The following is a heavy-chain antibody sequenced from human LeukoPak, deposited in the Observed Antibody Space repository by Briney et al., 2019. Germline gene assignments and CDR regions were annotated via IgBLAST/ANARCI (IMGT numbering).Heavy chain of an antibody. J-gene: IGHJ4*02. CDR2: IIPIFGIA. V-gene: IGHV1-69*04. CDR3: AQAYCSSTSCYKNKVAYDY. CDR1: GGTFTSYA. Sequence: SVKVSCKASGGTFTSYAISWVRQAPGQGLEWMARIIPIFGIANYAQKFQGRVTITADKSTSTAYMELSSLRSEDTAVYYCAQAYCSSTSCYKNKVAYDYWGQGTLVTVSS. D-gene: IGHD2-2*02.